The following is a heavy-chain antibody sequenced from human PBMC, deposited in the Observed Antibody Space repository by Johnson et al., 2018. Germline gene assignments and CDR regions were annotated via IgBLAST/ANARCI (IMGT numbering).Heavy chain of an antibody. Sequence: QVQLVESGGAVVQPGRSLRLSCAASGFTFSGYGMLWVRQAPGKGLEWVSVIWYDGSNKYYADSVKGRIIISRDNSRNTLELQMNSLRAEDTAVYYCARGRRGSRNYYGMDVWGQGTTVTVSS. CDR3: ARGRRGSRNYYGMDV. CDR1: GFTFSGYG. J-gene: IGHJ6*02. D-gene: IGHD3-10*01. CDR2: IWYDGSNK. V-gene: IGHV3-33*01.